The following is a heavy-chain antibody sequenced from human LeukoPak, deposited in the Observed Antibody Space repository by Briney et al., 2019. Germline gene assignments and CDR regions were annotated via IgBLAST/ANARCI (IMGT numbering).Heavy chain of an antibody. Sequence: GGSLRLSCAASGFTFSSYRMHWARQPPGRGVEWVAVISYDGSNQYHADSVKGRFTLSRDNAKNTLHLQVNSLRAEDTAVYYCAKQGPYDSSAYVFDYWGQGTLVTVSS. CDR2: ISYDGSNQ. J-gene: IGHJ4*02. CDR1: GFTFSSYR. D-gene: IGHD3-22*01. CDR3: AKQGPYDSSAYVFDY. V-gene: IGHV3-30*18.